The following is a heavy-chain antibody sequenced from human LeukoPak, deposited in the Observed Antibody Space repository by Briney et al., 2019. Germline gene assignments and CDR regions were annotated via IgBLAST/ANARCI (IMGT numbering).Heavy chain of an antibody. J-gene: IGHJ4*01. Sequence: GGSLRLSCAASGFIFSHHGMHWVRQAPGKGLEWVAVIWSDGTNRFYADSVKGRFTISGDNSQNTVFLQMNSLRVKDTAIYYCARDAQRGFDYSNSLKYWGHGTLVTVSS. D-gene: IGHD4-11*01. CDR3: ARDAQRGFDYSNSLKY. CDR1: GFIFSHHG. V-gene: IGHV3-33*01. CDR2: IWSDGTNR.